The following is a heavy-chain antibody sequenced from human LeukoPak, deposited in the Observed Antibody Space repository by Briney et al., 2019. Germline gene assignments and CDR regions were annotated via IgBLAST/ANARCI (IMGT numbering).Heavy chain of an antibody. D-gene: IGHD6-25*01. J-gene: IGHJ5*02. Sequence: SETLSLTCAVHGASFTGYSWSWIRQPPGNGLEWIGEVNRVGYTIYNPSLKSRVTISIDTSTTQFSLRLTSVTVADTAVYFCARERVVSDYNWFDPWGQGTLVTVSS. CDR3: ARERVVSDYNWFDP. CDR2: VNRVGYT. CDR1: GASFTGYS. V-gene: IGHV4-34*01.